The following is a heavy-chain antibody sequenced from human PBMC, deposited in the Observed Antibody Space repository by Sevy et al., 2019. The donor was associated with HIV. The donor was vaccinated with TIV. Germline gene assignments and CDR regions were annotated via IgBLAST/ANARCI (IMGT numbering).Heavy chain of an antibody. Sequence: GGSLRLSCAASGFTFGSYWMNWVRQAPGKGLEWVAQIKQDGSEKNYVASVRGRFTISRDNAKNSLYLQMNSLRPEDTAVYYCARGSNGAFDIWGQGTMVTVSS. J-gene: IGHJ3*02. CDR2: IKQDGSEK. V-gene: IGHV3-7*04. D-gene: IGHD2-8*01. CDR1: GFTFGSYW. CDR3: ARGSNGAFDI.